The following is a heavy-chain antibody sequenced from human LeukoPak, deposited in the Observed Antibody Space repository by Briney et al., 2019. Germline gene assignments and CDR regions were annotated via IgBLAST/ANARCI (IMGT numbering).Heavy chain of an antibody. Sequence: GXXXXRQAPGQXXEWMGWISPYNGNTNYAQKLQGRVTMTTDTSTSTAYMELRSLRSDDTAVYYCARGRVEFDYWGQGTLVTVSS. CDR3: ARGRVEFDY. CDR1: G. V-gene: IGHV1-18*01. CDR2: ISPYNGNT. J-gene: IGHJ4*02. D-gene: IGHD3-3*01.